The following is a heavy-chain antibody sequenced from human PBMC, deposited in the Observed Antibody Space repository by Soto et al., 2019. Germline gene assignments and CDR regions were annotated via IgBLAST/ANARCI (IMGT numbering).Heavy chain of an antibody. CDR3: ARDHRYDFWSGSQRDYYYGMDV. D-gene: IGHD3-3*01. V-gene: IGHV4-31*03. CDR1: GGSISSGGYY. Sequence: PSETLSLTCTVSGGSISSGGYYWSWIRQHPGKGLEWIGYIYYSGSTYYNPSLKSRVTISVDTSKNQFSLKLSSVTAADTAVYYCARDHRYDFWSGSQRDYYYGMDVWGQGTTVTVSS. J-gene: IGHJ6*02. CDR2: IYYSGST.